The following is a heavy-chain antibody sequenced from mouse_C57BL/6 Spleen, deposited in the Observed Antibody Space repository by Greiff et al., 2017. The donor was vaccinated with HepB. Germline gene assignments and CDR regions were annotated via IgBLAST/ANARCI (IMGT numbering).Heavy chain of an antibody. D-gene: IGHD4-1*01. Sequence: EVQLVESGPELVKPGASVKISCKASGYSFTGYYMNWVKQSPEKSLEWIGEINPSTGGTTYNQKFKAKATLTVDKSSSTAYMQLKSLTSEDSAVYYCARVGNWADYYAMDYWGQGTSVTVSS. CDR2: INPSTGGT. CDR3: ARVGNWADYYAMDY. J-gene: IGHJ4*01. V-gene: IGHV1-42*01. CDR1: GYSFTGYY.